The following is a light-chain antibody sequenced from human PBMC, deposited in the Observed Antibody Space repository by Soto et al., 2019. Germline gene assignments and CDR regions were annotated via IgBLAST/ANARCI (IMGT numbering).Light chain of an antibody. CDR3: LQYHNLWA. CDR2: RAS. Sequence: ILMTQSPATVSVSPGESATLSCRASQNIYYNVAWYQHRPGQAPRLLIYRASTRAPGVPARFSGSGSGTEFTLTISSLQPEHFTVYSCLQYHNLWAFGQGTKVDIK. V-gene: IGKV3-15*01. CDR1: QNIYYN. J-gene: IGKJ1*01.